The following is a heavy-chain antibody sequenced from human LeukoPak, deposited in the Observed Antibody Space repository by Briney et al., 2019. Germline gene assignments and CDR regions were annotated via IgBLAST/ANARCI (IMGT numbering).Heavy chain of an antibody. Sequence: PSETLSLTCTVSGGSISCSSYYWGWIRQPPGKGLEWIGSIYYSGSTYYNPSLKSRVTISVDTSKKQFSLKLSSVTAADTAVYYCARAGYNWNPPFEYFDYWGQGTLVTVSS. CDR2: IYYSGST. CDR1: GGSISCSSYY. CDR3: ARAGYNWNPPFEYFDY. V-gene: IGHV4-39*07. D-gene: IGHD1-20*01. J-gene: IGHJ4*02.